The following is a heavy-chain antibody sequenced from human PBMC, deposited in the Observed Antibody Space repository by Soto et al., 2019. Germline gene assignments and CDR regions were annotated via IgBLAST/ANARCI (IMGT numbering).Heavy chain of an antibody. J-gene: IGHJ6*02. V-gene: IGHV1-18*01. CDR2: ISAYNGTR. Sequence: ASVKVSCKASGYTFSHYGIGWVRQAPGQGLEWMGWISAYNGTRHVAEGLRGRITMTTNTTTSTADLELRSLSSDDTAVYYCARGGQECSNSGCGYIYDGMDVWGQGTTVTVSS. CDR3: ARGGQECSNSGCGYIYDGMDV. CDR1: GYTFSHYG. D-gene: IGHD1-26*01.